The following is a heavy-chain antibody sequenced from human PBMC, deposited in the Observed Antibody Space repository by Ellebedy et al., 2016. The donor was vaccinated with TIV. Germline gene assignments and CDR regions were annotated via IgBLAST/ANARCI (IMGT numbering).Heavy chain of an antibody. V-gene: IGHV1-3*04. CDR3: ATREWQDPMDV. Sequence: ASVKVSXXASGHTFTAYGIHWVRQAPGQRPEWMGWINTGNGNTKYSQTFQGRVTITRGTSATTAYMELSSLMSEDTAVYYCATREWQDPMDVWGQGTTVTVSS. CDR2: INTGNGNT. D-gene: IGHD3-3*01. CDR1: GHTFTAYG. J-gene: IGHJ6*02.